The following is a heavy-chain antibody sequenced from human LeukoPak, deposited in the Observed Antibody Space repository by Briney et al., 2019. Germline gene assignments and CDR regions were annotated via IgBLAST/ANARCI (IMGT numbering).Heavy chain of an antibody. CDR2: IYSGGST. CDR1: GFTVSSNF. D-gene: IGHD3-10*01. V-gene: IGHV3-53*01. J-gene: IGHJ4*02. Sequence: GGSLRLSCAASGFTVSSNFMSWVRQAPGKGLEWVSVIYSGGSTYYADSVKGRFTISRDNSRNTLYLHMNSLRVEDTAMYHYARDGYYGSGSYWGQGTLVTVSS. CDR3: ARDGYYGSGSY.